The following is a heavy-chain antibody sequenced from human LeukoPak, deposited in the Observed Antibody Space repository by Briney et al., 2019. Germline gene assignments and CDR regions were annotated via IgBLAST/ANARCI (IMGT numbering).Heavy chain of an antibody. CDR2: IHPEGNEK. V-gene: IGHV3-7*04. J-gene: IGHJ4*02. CDR1: GFTFSNFW. D-gene: IGHD1-1*01. CDR3: ARGDDFSGDY. Sequence: GGSLRLSFAASGFTFSNFWMSWVRQAPGRGLEWVANIHPEGNEKYHVESVEGRFTISRDNIKNSLFLQMHGLRVEDTAVYYCARGDDFSGDYWGQGTLVTVSS.